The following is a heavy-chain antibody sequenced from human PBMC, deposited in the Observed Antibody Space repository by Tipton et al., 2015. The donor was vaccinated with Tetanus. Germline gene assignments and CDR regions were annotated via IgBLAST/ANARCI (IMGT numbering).Heavy chain of an antibody. D-gene: IGHD3-22*01. J-gene: IGHJ3*02. V-gene: IGHV4-59*08. CDR3: ARQWDSIGLSAFDI. CDR1: GGSINSYY. CDR2: IHYSGRT. Sequence: LRLSCTVSGGSINSYYWSWVRQPPGKGLEWIAYIHYSGRTNYNPSLKSRVTISLATSENQFSLTLSSVTAADTAVYYCARQWDSIGLSAFDIWGQGTMVTVS.